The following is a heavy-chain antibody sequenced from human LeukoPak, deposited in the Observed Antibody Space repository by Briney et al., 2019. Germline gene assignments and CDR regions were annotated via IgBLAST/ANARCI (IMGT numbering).Heavy chain of an antibody. CDR3: AGRSYYYDSSGYYYYYYYYMDV. CDR2: IYYSGST. D-gene: IGHD3-22*01. CDR1: GGSISSYY. J-gene: IGHJ6*03. Sequence: SETLSLTCTVSGGSISSYYWSWIRQPPGKGLEWIWYIYYSGSTNYNPSLKSRVTISVDTSKNQFSLKLSSVTAADTAVYYCAGRSYYYDSSGYYYYYYYYMDVWGKGTTVTVSS. V-gene: IGHV4-59*01.